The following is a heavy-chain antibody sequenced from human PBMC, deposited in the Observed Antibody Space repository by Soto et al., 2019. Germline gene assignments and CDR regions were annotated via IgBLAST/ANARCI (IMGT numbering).Heavy chain of an antibody. D-gene: IGHD3-10*01. CDR2: IYYSGST. CDR1: GGSISSGDYY. J-gene: IGHJ4*02. V-gene: IGHV4-30-4*01. CDR3: ASEEVVRGANGGFDY. Sequence: QVQLQESGPGLVKPSQTLSLTCTVSGGSISSGDYYWSWIRQPPGKGLEWIGYIYYSGSTYYNPSLKSRVNISVDTSKNQFSLKLSSVTAADTAVYYCASEEVVRGANGGFDYWGQGTLVTVSS.